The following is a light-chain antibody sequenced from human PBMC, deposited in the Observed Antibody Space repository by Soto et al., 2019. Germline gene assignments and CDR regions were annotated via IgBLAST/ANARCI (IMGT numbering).Light chain of an antibody. CDR3: QLRRT. CDR2: GAS. Sequence: EIVLTQSPGTLSLSPGERVTLSCRASQSVSSSYLAWYQQKPGQAPRLLIYGASSRATGIPDRFSGTGSGTDFTLTISRLEPEDFAVYYCQLRRTFGRGTKVDIK. V-gene: IGKV3-20*01. J-gene: IGKJ1*01. CDR1: QSVSSSY.